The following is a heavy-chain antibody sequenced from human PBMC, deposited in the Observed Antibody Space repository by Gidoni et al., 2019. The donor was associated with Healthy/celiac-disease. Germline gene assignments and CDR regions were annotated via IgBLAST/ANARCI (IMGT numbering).Heavy chain of an antibody. J-gene: IGHJ4*02. Sequence: QVQLVQSGAEVKKPGASVKVSCKASGYTFTTYYMHWVRQAPGQGLEWMGIINPSSGSTSYAQKFQGRVTMTRDTSTSTVYMELSSLRSEDTAVYYCARVLTRDGFWSGYYFDYWGQGTLVTVSS. V-gene: IGHV1-46*01. CDR3: ARVLTRDGFWSGYYFDY. D-gene: IGHD3-3*01. CDR1: GYTFTTYY. CDR2: INPSSGST.